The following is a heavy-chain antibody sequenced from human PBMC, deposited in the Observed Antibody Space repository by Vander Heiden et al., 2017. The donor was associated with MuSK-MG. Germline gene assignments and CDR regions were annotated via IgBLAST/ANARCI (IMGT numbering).Heavy chain of an antibody. CDR2: IYYSGST. J-gene: IGHJ4*02. V-gene: IGHV4-39*01. CDR1: GGSISSSSYY. CDR3: ARSYCSSSSCYAGGYFDF. Sequence: QLQLQLSGPGLVKPSATLSLTCTVSGGSISSSSYYWGWIRQPPGKGLEWIGSIYYSGSTYYNPSLKSRVTISVDTSKNQFSLKLSSVTAADTAVYYCARSYCSSSSCYAGGYFDFWGQGTLVTVSS. D-gene: IGHD2-2*01.